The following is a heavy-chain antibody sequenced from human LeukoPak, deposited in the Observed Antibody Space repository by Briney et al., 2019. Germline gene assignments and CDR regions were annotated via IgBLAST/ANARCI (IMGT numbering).Heavy chain of an antibody. J-gene: IGHJ6*03. CDR2: INPNNGGT. CDR1: GYTFTGYY. V-gene: IGHV1-2*02. CDR3: ARDLFLAGTTYYYYYYYMDV. Sequence: GASVKVSCKASGYTFTGYYMHWVRQAPGQGLEWMGWINPNNGGTNYAQKFQGRVTMTRDTSISTAYMELSRLRSDDTAVYYCARDLFLAGTTYYYYYYYMDVWGKGTTVTISS. D-gene: IGHD1-1*01.